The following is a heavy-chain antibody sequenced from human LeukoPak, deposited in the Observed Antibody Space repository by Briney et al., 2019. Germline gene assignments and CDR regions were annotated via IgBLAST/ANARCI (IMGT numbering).Heavy chain of an antibody. Sequence: SETLCLSCAVSRGSLNSNSTDWGCIRQPPGKGLEWIGSIYYSGNTYYNPSLKSRVTIFVDTNNNQFSLKQTSVTAADTAVYYCAGFTNCYSCSHLVGWGQGTLVTVSS. D-gene: IGHD2/OR15-2a*01. CDR1: RGSLNSNSTD. J-gene: IGHJ4*02. V-gene: IGHV4-39*01. CDR3: AGFTNCYSCSHLVG. CDR2: IYYSGNT.